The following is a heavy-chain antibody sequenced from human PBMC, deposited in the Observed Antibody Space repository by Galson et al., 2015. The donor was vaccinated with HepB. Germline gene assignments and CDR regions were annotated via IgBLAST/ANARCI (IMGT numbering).Heavy chain of an antibody. Sequence: SVKVSCKASGGTFTNYGISWVRQAPGQGLEWMGGIIPIFPKANYAQNFQGRVTITADEFTSTAYMELSSLRSEDTAVYYCARESYGDYRSYAFDVWGQGTMVTVAS. CDR3: ARESYGDYRSYAFDV. J-gene: IGHJ3*01. CDR2: IIPIFPKA. CDR1: GGTFTNYG. V-gene: IGHV1-69*13. D-gene: IGHD4-17*01.